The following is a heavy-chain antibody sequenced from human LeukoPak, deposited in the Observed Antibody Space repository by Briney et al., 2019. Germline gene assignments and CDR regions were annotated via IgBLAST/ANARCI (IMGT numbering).Heavy chain of an antibody. Sequence: SETLSLTCTVSGGSISSYYWSWIRQPAGKGLEWIWRIYTSGSTNYNPSPKSRVTMSVDTSKNQFSLKLSSVTAADTAVYYCARDGKYQLLSLWYFDLWGRGTLVTVSS. V-gene: IGHV4-4*07. D-gene: IGHD2-2*01. CDR1: GGSISSYY. J-gene: IGHJ2*01. CDR2: IYTSGST. CDR3: ARDGKYQLLSLWYFDL.